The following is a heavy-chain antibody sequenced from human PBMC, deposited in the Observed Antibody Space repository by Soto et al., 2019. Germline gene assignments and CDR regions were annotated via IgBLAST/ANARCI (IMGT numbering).Heavy chain of an antibody. V-gene: IGHV1-18*01. J-gene: IGHJ6*02. CDR2: ISAYNGNT. CDR3: ARAVRNYDFWSGYYSYYGMDV. CDR1: GYTFTSYG. D-gene: IGHD3-3*01. Sequence: ASVKVSCKASGYTFTSYGISWVRQAPGQGLEWMGWISAYNGNTNYAQKLQGRVTMTTDTSTSTAYMELRSLRSDDTAVYYCARAVRNYDFWSGYYSYYGMDVWGQGTTVTVSS.